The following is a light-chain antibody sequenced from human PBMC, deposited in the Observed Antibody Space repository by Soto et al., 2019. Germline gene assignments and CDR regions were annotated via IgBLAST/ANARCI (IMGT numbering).Light chain of an antibody. J-gene: IGKJ4*01. CDR3: HQYSAWPLT. Sequence: EIVMTQSPAALSESPGERATLFCRASQSVSSNFLAWYQQKPGQAPRLLIYGASTRSTGVPGRFSGSGSGKDFPLTISRLQYEDFAVYYCHQYSAWPLTFGGGTTVEIK. CDR1: QSVSSN. CDR2: GAS. V-gene: IGKV3-15*01.